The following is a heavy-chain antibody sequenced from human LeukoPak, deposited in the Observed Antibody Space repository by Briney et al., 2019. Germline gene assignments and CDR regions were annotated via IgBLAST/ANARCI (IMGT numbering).Heavy chain of an antibody. V-gene: IGHV3-53*01. CDR3: ARDYGQYCSGTNCNPIHIYYAMDV. CDR2: ISSAIST. J-gene: IGHJ6*02. CDR1: GFNVNSND. Sequence: PGGSLRLSCVVSGFNVNSNDMAWVRQAPGRGLEWVSLISSAISTYYADSVKGRFTISRDSSRNTLYLQMNSLRVEDTAVYFCARDYGQYCSGTNCNPIHIYYAMDVWGPGTTVTVSS. D-gene: IGHD2-2*01.